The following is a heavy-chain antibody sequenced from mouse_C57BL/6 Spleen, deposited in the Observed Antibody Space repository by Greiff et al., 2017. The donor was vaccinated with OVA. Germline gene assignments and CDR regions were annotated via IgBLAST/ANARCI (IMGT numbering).Heavy chain of an antibody. V-gene: IGHV1-69*01. Sequence: QVQLQQPGAELVMPGASVKLSCKASGYTFTSYWMHWVKQRPGQGLEWIGEIDPSDSYTNYNQKFKGKSTLTVDKSSSTAYMQLSSLTSEDSAVYYCARTGDWYFDYWGQGTTLTVSS. CDR3: ARTGDWYFDY. CDR1: GYTFTSYW. D-gene: IGHD3-3*01. CDR2: IDPSDSYT. J-gene: IGHJ2*01.